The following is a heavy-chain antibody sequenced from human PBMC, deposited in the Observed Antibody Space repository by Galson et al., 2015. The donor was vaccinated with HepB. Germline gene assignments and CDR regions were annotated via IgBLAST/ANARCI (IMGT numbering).Heavy chain of an antibody. V-gene: IGHV3-30*04. Sequence: SLRLSCAASGFTFRTYVLHWVRQAPGKGLEWLAVISYDESNKYYADSVRGRFTISRDNSKNTVFLQMNSLRAEDTAVYYCARELPNTGKPFDYWGQGTLVTVSS. J-gene: IGHJ4*02. CDR1: GFTFRTYV. D-gene: IGHD3-10*01. CDR3: ARELPNTGKPFDY. CDR2: ISYDESNK.